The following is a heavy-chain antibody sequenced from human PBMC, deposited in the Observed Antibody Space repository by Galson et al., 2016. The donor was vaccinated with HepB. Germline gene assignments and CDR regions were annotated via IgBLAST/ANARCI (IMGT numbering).Heavy chain of an antibody. V-gene: IGHV3-30*18. Sequence: SLRLSCAASGFIFSNYGIHWVRQPPGQGLEWVASISSDGNNTDFADSVRGRFTISRDNSKNTLYLQMDRLRAEDTAVCYCAKEYVLLWFGELSYDNFYFALWGRGTLVSVSS. J-gene: IGHJ2*01. CDR3: AKEYVLLWFGELSYDNFYFAL. D-gene: IGHD3-10*01. CDR2: ISSDGNNT. CDR1: GFIFSNYG.